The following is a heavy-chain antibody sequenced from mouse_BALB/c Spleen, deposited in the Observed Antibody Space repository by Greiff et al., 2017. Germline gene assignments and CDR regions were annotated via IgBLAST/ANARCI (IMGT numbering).Heavy chain of an antibody. CDR3: ARITPYDGYPWFAY. CDR2: IWWDDDK. Sequence: QVTLKVSGPGILQPSQTLSLTCSFSGFSLSTSGMGVGWIRQPSGKGLEWLAHIWWDDDKRYNPALKSRLTISKDTSSNQVFLKIASVDTADTATYYCARITPYDGYPWFAYWGQGTLVTVSA. V-gene: IGHV8-8*01. CDR1: GFSLSTSGMG. J-gene: IGHJ3*01. D-gene: IGHD2-3*01.